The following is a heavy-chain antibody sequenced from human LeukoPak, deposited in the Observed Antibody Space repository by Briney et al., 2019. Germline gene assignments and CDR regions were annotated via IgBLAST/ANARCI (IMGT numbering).Heavy chain of an antibody. J-gene: IGHJ4*02. D-gene: IGHD3-10*01. V-gene: IGHV3-21*01. Sequence: GGSLRLSCAASGFTFSSYSMNWVRQAPGKGLEWVSSISSSSSYIYYADSVKGRFTISRDNAKNSLYLQMNSLRAEDTAVYYCARSGYGSGSLPFDYWGQGTLVTVSS. CDR1: GFTFSSYS. CDR2: ISSSSSYI. CDR3: ARSGYGSGSLPFDY.